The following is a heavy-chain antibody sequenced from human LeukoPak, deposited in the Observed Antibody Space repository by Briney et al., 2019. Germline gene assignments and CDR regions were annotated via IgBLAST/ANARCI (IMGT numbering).Heavy chain of an antibody. Sequence: GSLRLSCAASGFTFSSYSMNWVRQPPGKGLEWIGSFYHSGGTYYNPSLKSRVTISVDTSKNQFSLKLSSVTAADTAVYYCARHWTLDYWGQGTLVTVSS. CDR3: ARHWTLDY. CDR2: FYHSGGT. V-gene: IGHV4-39*01. J-gene: IGHJ4*02. CDR1: GFTFSSYSMN. D-gene: IGHD3/OR15-3a*01.